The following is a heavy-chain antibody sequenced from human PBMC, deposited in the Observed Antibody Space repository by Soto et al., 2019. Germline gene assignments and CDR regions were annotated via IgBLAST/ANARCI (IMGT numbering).Heavy chain of an antibody. V-gene: IGHV3-21*01. CDR2: ISSSSTHI. Sequence: PGGSLRLSCAASGFTLSIYSMNWVRQASGKGLEWVASISSSSTHIYYADSVKGRFTISRDNARNSLYLQMNSLRAEDTAVYYCVRERGLSSFYGMDVWGQGTTVTVSS. D-gene: IGHD2-21*02. J-gene: IGHJ6*02. CDR3: VRERGLSSFYGMDV. CDR1: GFTLSIYS.